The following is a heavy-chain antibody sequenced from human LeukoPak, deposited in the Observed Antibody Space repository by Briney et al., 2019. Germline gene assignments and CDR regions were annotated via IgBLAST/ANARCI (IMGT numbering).Heavy chain of an antibody. J-gene: IGHJ5*02. CDR1: GGPFRNYY. Sequence: PSETLSLTCGFYGGPFRNYYWSCIRQSPGKGLEWIGEINQSGRTNYNPSLKTRLTISVDTAKNLFSLNLTSMTAADTATYYCAVRDGHSTSSGDTWGQGTLVTVSS. CDR3: AVRDGHSTSSGDT. V-gene: IGHV4-34*01. D-gene: IGHD6-6*01. CDR2: INQSGRT.